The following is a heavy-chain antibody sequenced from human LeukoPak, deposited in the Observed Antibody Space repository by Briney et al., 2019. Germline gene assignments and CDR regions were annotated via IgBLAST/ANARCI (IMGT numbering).Heavy chain of an antibody. CDR2: ISDSGNT. V-gene: IGHV3-23*01. Sequence: GGSLRLSCAASGFTLSSYAMSWVRQAPGKGLEWVSAISDSGNTYHADSVKGRFTISRDNSKNTLYLQTNSLRAEDTAVYYCAKDDLYKYYYYMDVWGKGTTVTISS. J-gene: IGHJ6*03. CDR3: AKDDLYKYYYYMDV. D-gene: IGHD1-1*01. CDR1: GFTLSSYA.